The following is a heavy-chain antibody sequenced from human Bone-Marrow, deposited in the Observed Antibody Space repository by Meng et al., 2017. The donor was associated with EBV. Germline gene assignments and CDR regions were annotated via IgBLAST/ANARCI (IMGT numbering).Heavy chain of an antibody. V-gene: IGHV1-69*01. J-gene: IGHJ4*02. CDR1: GGTCSSYS. CDR3: AREQWEGTVATNRPFDY. Sequence: VQLGESGAEGTNPGSSGEACWKASGGTCSSYSISLVRQAPGQGLEWMGGIIPIFGTANYAQKFQGRVTITADESTSTAYMELSSLRSEDTAVYYCAREQWEGTVATNRPFDYWGQGTLVTVSS. D-gene: IGHD1-26*01. CDR2: IIPIFGTA.